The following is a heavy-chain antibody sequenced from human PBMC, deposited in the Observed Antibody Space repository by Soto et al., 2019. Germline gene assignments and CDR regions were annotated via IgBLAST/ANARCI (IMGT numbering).Heavy chain of an antibody. J-gene: IGHJ4*02. CDR2: LYGSGRGI. V-gene: IGHV3-23*01. D-gene: IGHD2-8*01. Sequence: EVQLLEFGGGLVQPGGSLRLSCAASGFTFSTYAMSWVRQAPGKGLEWVSGLYGSGRGISYADSVKGRFTISRDNSNDILYLAMHSLRVEDTAVYYCEKDRQPDGLWPFDHWGQGTLVIVSS. CDR1: GFTFSTYA. CDR3: EKDRQPDGLWPFDH.